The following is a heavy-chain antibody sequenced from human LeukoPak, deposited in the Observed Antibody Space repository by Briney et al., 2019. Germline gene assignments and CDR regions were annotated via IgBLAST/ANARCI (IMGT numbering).Heavy chain of an antibody. J-gene: IGHJ5*02. CDR3: ARAVAENWFDP. Sequence: PGGSLRLSRAASGFTFSSYWMSWVRQAPGKGLEWVANIKQDGSDKYYVDSVKGRFTISRDNAKNSVYLQMNSLRAEDTALYYCARAVAENWFDPWGQGTLVTVSS. D-gene: IGHD6-19*01. CDR2: IKQDGSDK. CDR1: GFTFSSYW. V-gene: IGHV3-7*01.